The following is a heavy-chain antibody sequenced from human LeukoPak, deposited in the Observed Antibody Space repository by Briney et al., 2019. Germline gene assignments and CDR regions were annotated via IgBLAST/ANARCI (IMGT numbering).Heavy chain of an antibody. CDR1: GGSFSGYY. D-gene: IGHD3-22*01. Sequence: SETLSPTCAVYGGSFSGYYWSWIRQPAGKGLEWIGRIFTSGSTNYNPSLKSRVTISVDTSKNQFSLNLSSVTAADTAVYYCARDLYDRNYWGQGTLVTVSS. CDR3: ARDLYDRNY. V-gene: IGHV4-4*07. J-gene: IGHJ4*02. CDR2: IFTSGST.